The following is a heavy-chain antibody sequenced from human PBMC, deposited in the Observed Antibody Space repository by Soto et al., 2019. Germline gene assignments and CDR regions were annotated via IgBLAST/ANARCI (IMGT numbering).Heavy chain of an antibody. Sequence: PSETLSLTCTVSGGSISSYYWSWIRQPPGKGLEWIGYIYYSGSTNYNPSLKSRVTISVDTSKNQFSLKLSSVTAADTAVYYCARDSARGGYNDWGQGTLVTVSS. D-gene: IGHD1-26*01. J-gene: IGHJ4*02. CDR2: IYYSGST. V-gene: IGHV4-59*12. CDR1: GGSISSYY. CDR3: ARDSARGGYND.